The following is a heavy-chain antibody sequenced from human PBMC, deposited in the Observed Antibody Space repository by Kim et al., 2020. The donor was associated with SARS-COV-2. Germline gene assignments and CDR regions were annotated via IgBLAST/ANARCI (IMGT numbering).Heavy chain of an antibody. Sequence: GGSLRLSCAASGFTFSSYSMNWVRQAPGKGLEWVSSISSSSSYIYYADSVKGRFTISRDNAKNSLYLQMNSLRAEDTAVYYCARAERSVSYGYSYGYKAFDYWGQGTLVTVSS. V-gene: IGHV3-21*01. J-gene: IGHJ4*02. CDR3: ARAERSVSYGYSYGYKAFDY. CDR1: GFTFSSYS. CDR2: ISSSSSYI. D-gene: IGHD5-18*01.